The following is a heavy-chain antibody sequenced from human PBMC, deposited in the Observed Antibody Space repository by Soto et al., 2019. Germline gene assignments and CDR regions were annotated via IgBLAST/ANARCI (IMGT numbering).Heavy chain of an antibody. Sequence: ASVKVSCKASGYTFSNFAMHWVRQAPGQRLEWMGWINPGNGNTKYSQTFQGRVTITRDTSAGTAYMELSSLRSEDTAVYYCARAVARGVKTIYYYYGMDVWGQGTTVTVSS. CDR1: GYTFSNFA. V-gene: IGHV1-3*01. J-gene: IGHJ6*02. CDR3: ARAVARGVKTIYYYYGMDV. D-gene: IGHD3-10*01. CDR2: INPGNGNT.